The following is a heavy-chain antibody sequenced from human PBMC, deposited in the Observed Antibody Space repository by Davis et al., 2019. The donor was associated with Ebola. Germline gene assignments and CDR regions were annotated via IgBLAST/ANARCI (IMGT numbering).Heavy chain of an antibody. CDR3: TTPAGSGPGDY. V-gene: IGHV3-73*01. CDR1: GFTFSGSA. CDR2: IRSKANSYAT. J-gene: IGHJ4*02. D-gene: IGHD6-19*01. Sequence: GESLKISCAASGFTFSGSAMHWVRQASGKGLEWVGRIRSKANSYATAYAASVKGRFTISRDDSKNTAYLQMNSLKTEDTAVYYCTTPAGSGPGDYWGQGTLVTVSS.